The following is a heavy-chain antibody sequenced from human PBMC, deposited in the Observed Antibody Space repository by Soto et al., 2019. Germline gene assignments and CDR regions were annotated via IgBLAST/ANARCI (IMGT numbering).Heavy chain of an antibody. CDR1: GGSIVMGGYC. D-gene: IGHD4-17*01. Sequence: TLCLSCPFPGGSIVMGGYCWSWIRQPPGKGLEWIGYIYHSGSTSYNPSLKSRVTISVDRSKNQFSLKLSSVTAADTAVYYCASSVRIPTVINYWGQGTLVTVSS. V-gene: IGHV4-30-2*01. CDR2: IYHSGST. J-gene: IGHJ4*02. CDR3: ASSVRIPTVINY.